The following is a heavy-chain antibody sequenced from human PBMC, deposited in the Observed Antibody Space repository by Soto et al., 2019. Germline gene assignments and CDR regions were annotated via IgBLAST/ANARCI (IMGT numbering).Heavy chain of an antibody. D-gene: IGHD6-19*01. CDR2: IYYSGST. CDR1: GGCISSGGDY. Sequence: PSETLSLTCTVSGGCISSGGDYWSWIRQHPGKGLEWIGYIYYSGSTYYNPSLKSRVTISVDTSKNQFSLKLSSVTAADTAVYYCARDGSSGWYGGFDYWGQGTLVTVSS. V-gene: IGHV4-31*03. CDR3: ARDGSSGWYGGFDY. J-gene: IGHJ4*02.